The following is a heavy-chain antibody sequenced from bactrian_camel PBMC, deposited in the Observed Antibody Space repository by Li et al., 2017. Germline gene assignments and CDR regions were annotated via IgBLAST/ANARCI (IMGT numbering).Heavy chain of an antibody. V-gene: IGHV3S53*01. CDR3: AAESQLGCGVLAEFKY. Sequence: QVQLVESGGGSVQAGESLTLSCVASGITQCMGWFRQAPGKEREGVAGIVSDGSTTYADDVKGRFTISQDNAKNTVQLTMSNLRPEDSAMYYCAAESQLGCGVLAEFKYWGQGTQVTVS. CDR1: GITQC. J-gene: IGHJ4*01. CDR2: IVSDGST. D-gene: IGHD3*01.